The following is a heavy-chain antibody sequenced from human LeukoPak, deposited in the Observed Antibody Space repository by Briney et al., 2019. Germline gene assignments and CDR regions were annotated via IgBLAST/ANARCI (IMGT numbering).Heavy chain of an antibody. CDR2: IYHTGSS. J-gene: IGHJ4*02. V-gene: IGHV4-39*02. Sequence: SETLSLTCTVSGGSISYSSYYWGWIRQPPGKGLEWIGSIYHTGSSYYNPSLKSRVTISVDTSKNQFSLKLRSVTAADTAVYYCARDCSGGSCFSGPFEYWGQGTLVTVSS. CDR3: ARDCSGGSCFSGPFEY. CDR1: GGSISYSSYY. D-gene: IGHD2-15*01.